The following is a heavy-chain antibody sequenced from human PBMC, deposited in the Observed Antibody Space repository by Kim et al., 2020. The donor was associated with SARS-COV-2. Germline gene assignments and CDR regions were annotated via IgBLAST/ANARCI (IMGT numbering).Heavy chain of an antibody. J-gene: IGHJ6*02. CDR2: IDPSDSYT. V-gene: IGHV5-10-1*01. D-gene: IGHD2-2*01. Sequence: GESLKISCKGSGYSFTSYWISWVRQMPGKGLEWMGRIDPSDSYTNYSPSFQGHVTISADKSISTAYLQWSSLKASDTAMYYCARLYCSSTSCLYYGMDCWGQETTVTVSS. CDR1: GYSFTSYW. CDR3: ARLYCSSTSCLYYGMDC.